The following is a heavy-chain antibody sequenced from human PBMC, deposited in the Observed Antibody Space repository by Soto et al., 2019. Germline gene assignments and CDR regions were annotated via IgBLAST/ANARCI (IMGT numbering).Heavy chain of an antibody. V-gene: IGHV4-38-2*01. CDR2: MYYSGTT. D-gene: IGHD3-3*02. Sequence: SETLSLTCDVSGYPISSGYYWGWIRRPPGKGLEWIGSMYYSGTTLYSPSVRNRVTISLDKSKNRFSLQLSSVTAADTAIYYCARADGYTFLYYFDYWGQGALVTVSS. CDR1: GYPISSGYY. CDR3: ARADGYTFLYYFDY. J-gene: IGHJ4*02.